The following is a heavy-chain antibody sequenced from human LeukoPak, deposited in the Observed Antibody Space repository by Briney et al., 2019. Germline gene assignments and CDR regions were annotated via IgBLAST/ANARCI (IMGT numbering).Heavy chain of an antibody. CDR3: ARFSIYSGSSVHYLDY. V-gene: IGHV4-4*07. D-gene: IGHD3-22*01. CDR2: IYTSGST. CDR1: GGSISSYY. J-gene: IGHJ4*02. Sequence: PSETLSLTCTVSGGSISSYYWSWIRQPAGKGLEWIGRIYTSGSTNYNPSLNSRVTISLDTSKNQFSLRLNSVTAADTAVYYCARFSIYSGSSVHYLDYWGQGTLVSVSS.